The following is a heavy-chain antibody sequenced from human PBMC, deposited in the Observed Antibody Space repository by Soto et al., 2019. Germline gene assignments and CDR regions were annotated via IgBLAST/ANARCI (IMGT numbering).Heavy chain of an antibody. J-gene: IGHJ4*02. Sequence: PGGSLRLSCTASGFTFSNYGMHWVRQAPGKGLEWVAVIWHDGGNKYYADSVKGRFTVSRDNSKNTLYLQMNSLRTEDTAVYYCANNFDYWGRGTLVTVSS. CDR1: GFTFSNYG. V-gene: IGHV3-33*06. CDR3: ANNFDY. CDR2: IWHDGGNK.